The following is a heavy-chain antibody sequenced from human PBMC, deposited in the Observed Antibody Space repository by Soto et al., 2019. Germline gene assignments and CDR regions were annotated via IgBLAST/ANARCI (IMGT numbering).Heavy chain of an antibody. D-gene: IGHD3-10*01. CDR1: GGSISSGGYY. CDR3: AREIYGSGSSYYYYYMDV. CDR2: IYYSGST. J-gene: IGHJ6*03. V-gene: IGHV4-31*03. Sequence: PSETLSLTCTVSGGSISSGGYYWSWIRQHPGKGLEWIGYIYYSGSTYYNPSLKSRVTISVDTSKNQFSLKLSSVTAADTAVYYCAREIYGSGSSYYYYYMDVWGKGTTVTVSS.